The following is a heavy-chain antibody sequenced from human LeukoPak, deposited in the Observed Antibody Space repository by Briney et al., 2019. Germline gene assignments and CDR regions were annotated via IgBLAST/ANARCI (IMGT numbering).Heavy chain of an antibody. J-gene: IGHJ3*02. CDR3: ARSPPRLRYFDFDPADAFDI. CDR2: IYYSGST. D-gene: IGHD3-9*01. CDR1: GGSISSGGYY. V-gene: IGHV4-31*03. Sequence: SETLSLTCTVSGGSISSGGYYWSWIRQHPGKGLEWIGYIYYSGSTYYNPSLKRRVTISVDTSKNQFSLKLSSVTAADTAVYYCARSPPRLRYFDFDPADAFDIWGQGTMVTVSS.